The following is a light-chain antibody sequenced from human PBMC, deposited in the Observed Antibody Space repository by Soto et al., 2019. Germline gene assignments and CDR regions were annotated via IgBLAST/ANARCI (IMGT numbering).Light chain of an antibody. CDR3: QQYVRSPWT. Sequence: EIVLTQSPGTLSLSPGERVTLSCRASQSVSSDYFAWYQQKRGQAPRLLIYAASSRATGIPDRFSGGGSGTDFTLTISRLEPEDFAIYYCQQYVRSPWTFGQGTQVEIK. J-gene: IGKJ1*01. CDR2: AAS. V-gene: IGKV3-20*01. CDR1: QSVSSDY.